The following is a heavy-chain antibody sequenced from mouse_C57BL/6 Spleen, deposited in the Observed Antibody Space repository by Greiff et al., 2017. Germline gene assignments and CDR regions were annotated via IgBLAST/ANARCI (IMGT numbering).Heavy chain of an antibody. CDR3: TAMITTEY. J-gene: IGHJ3*01. CDR2: IRLKSDNYAT. D-gene: IGHD2-4*01. Sequence: EVHLVESGGGLVQPGGSMKLSCVASGFTFSNYWMNWVRQSPEKGLEWVAQIRLKSDNYATNYAESVKGRFTISRDDSKSSVYLQMNNLRAEDTGIYYCTAMITTEYWGQGTLVTVSA. V-gene: IGHV6-3*01. CDR1: GFTFSNYW.